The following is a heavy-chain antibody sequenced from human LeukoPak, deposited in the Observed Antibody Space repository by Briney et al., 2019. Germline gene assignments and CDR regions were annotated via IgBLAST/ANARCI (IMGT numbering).Heavy chain of an antibody. V-gene: IGHV3-21*01. D-gene: IGHD3-10*01. CDR1: GFTFSSYS. CDR3: ARPDDSESFYRANHY. J-gene: IGHJ4*02. Sequence: GGSLRLSCAASGFTFSSYSMNWVRQAPGKGLEWVSSISSSSSYIYYADSVKGRFTISRDNSNNTLSLQMNGLRVEDTAVYYCARPDDSESFYRANHYWGRGTLVTVS. CDR2: ISSSSSYI.